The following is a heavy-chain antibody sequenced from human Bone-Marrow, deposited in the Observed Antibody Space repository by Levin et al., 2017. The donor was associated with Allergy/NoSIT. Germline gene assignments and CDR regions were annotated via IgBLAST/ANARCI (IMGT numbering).Heavy chain of an antibody. CDR2: IYYSGST. CDR3: ARQPRGSLYMVVSYFDY. CDR1: GGSISSSSYY. V-gene: IGHV4-39*01. J-gene: IGHJ4*02. Sequence: SETLSLTCTVSGGSISSSSYYWGWIRQPPGKGLEWIGSIYYSGSTYYNPSLKSRVTISVDTSKNQFSLKLSSVTAADTAVYYCARQPRGSLYMVVSYFDYWGQGTLVTVSS. D-gene: IGHD3-10*01.